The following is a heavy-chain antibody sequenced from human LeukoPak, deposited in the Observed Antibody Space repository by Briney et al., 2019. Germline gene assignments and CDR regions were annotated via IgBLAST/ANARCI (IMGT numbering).Heavy chain of an antibody. CDR2: IYYSGST. CDR1: GGSISSSSYY. CDR3: ARARRDSSGYYYAGDFDY. Sequence: SETLSLTCTVSGGSISSSSYYWGWIRQPPGKGLEWIGSIYYSGSTYYNPSLKSRVTISVDTSKNQFSLKLSSVTAADTAVYYCARARRDSSGYYYAGDFDYWGQGTLVTVSS. V-gene: IGHV4-39*07. D-gene: IGHD3-22*01. J-gene: IGHJ4*02.